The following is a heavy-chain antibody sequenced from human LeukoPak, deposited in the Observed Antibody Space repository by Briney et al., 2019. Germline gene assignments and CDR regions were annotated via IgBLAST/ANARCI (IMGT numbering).Heavy chain of an antibody. V-gene: IGHV3-7*01. CDR2: IKQDGSEK. J-gene: IGHJ3*02. CDR3: ASSLLVGATIWVEAFDI. CDR1: GFTFSSYW. Sequence: GGSLRLSCAASGFTFSSYWMSWVRQAPGKGLEWVANIKQDGSEKYYVDSVKGRFTISRDNAKNSLYLQMNSLRAEDTAVYYCASSLLVGATIWVEAFDIWGQGTMVTVSS. D-gene: IGHD1-26*01.